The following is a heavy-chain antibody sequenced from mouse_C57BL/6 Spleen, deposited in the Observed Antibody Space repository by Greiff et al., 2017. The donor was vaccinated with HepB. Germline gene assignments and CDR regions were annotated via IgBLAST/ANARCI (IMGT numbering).Heavy chain of an antibody. D-gene: IGHD2-2*01. CDR1: GYTFTSYW. Sequence: VQLQQPGAELVRPGSSVKLSCKASGYTFTSYWMHWVKQRPIQGLEWIGNIDPSDSETHYNQKFKDKATLTVDKSSSTAYMQLSSLTSEDSAVYYCARSGGYDEGWFAYWGQGTLVTVSA. CDR3: ARSGGYDEGWFAY. V-gene: IGHV1-52*01. J-gene: IGHJ3*01. CDR2: IDPSDSET.